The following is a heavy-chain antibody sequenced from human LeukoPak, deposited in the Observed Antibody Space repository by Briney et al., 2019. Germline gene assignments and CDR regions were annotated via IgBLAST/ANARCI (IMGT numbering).Heavy chain of an antibody. CDR2: IYYSGSS. CDR1: GGTISSYY. D-gene: IGHD6-13*01. Sequence: SETLSLTCTVSGGTISSYYWSWIRQPPGKGLEWIGYIYYSGSSNYNASLKRRLTITVDTSKNQLSLMQITVTAADAAAYYCARARAAVEDQIDYWGQGTLVIV. CDR3: ARARAAVEDQIDY. J-gene: IGHJ4*02. V-gene: IGHV4-59*01.